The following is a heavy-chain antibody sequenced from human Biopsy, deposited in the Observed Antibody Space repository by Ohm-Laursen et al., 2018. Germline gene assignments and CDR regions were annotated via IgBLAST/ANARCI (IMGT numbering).Heavy chain of an antibody. Sequence: SQTLSLTCSVSGGSITANFWTWIRQTPGERLEWIGYRFHSGSPMYNPSLKSRVTISVDTSKSQFSPTLTSVTAADTAVYYCVRLNRRGNIIFFDYWGRGTLVTVSS. D-gene: IGHD3/OR15-3a*01. CDR1: GGSITANF. J-gene: IGHJ4*02. V-gene: IGHV4-59*08. CDR2: RFHSGSP. CDR3: VRLNRRGNIIFFDY.